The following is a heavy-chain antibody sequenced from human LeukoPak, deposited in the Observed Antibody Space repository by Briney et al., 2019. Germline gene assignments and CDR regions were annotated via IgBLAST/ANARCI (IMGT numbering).Heavy chain of an antibody. J-gene: IGHJ4*02. CDR2: ISWNSGSI. CDR1: GFTFDDYA. Sequence: PGGSLRLSCAASGFTFDDYAMHWVRQAPGKGLEWVSGISWNSGSIGYADSVKGRFTISRDNSKNTLYLQMNSLRADDTAVYYCASNPISEVRYYFDYWGQGTLVTVSS. CDR3: ASNPISEVRYYFDY. V-gene: IGHV3-9*01. D-gene: IGHD1-14*01.